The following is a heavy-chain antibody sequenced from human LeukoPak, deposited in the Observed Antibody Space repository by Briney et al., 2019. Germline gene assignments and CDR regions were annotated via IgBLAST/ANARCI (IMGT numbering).Heavy chain of an antibody. V-gene: IGHV1-69*13. CDR1: GGTFSSYA. J-gene: IGHJ5*02. CDR2: IIPIFGTA. CDR3: AKTYYDILTGYYFGWFDP. D-gene: IGHD3-9*01. Sequence: SVKVSCKASGGTFSSYAISWVRQAPGQGLEWIGWIIPIFGTANYAQKFQGRVTITADESTSTAYMELSSLRSEDTAVYFCAKTYYDILTGYYFGWFDPWGQGTLVTVSS.